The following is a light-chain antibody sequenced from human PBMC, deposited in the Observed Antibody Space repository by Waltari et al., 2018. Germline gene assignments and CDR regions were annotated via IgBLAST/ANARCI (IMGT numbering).Light chain of an antibody. J-gene: IGLJ2*01. CDR2: QDR. Sequence: SYELTQPPSLSVSRGQSATIPCPGDRLDVKNVCWYQQKPGQSPGLVMYQDRKRPPGIPDRFSATKSYTGASLAISGLQAEDEADYYCQSYDASLGGSVFGGGTKVTVL. V-gene: IGLV3-1*01. CDR1: RLDVKN. CDR3: QSYDASLGGSV.